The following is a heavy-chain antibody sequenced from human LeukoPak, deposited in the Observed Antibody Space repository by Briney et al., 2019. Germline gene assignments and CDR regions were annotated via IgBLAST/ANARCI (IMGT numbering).Heavy chain of an antibody. V-gene: IGHV4-34*01. CDR1: GGSFSGYY. CDR3: ARLHNSFDY. Sequence: TLSLTCAVYGGSFSGYYWSWIRQPPGKGLEWIGEINHSGSTNYNPSLKSRVTISVDTSKNQFSLKLSSVTAADTAVYYCARLHNSFDYWGQGTLVTVSS. J-gene: IGHJ4*02. D-gene: IGHD4-11*01. CDR2: INHSGST.